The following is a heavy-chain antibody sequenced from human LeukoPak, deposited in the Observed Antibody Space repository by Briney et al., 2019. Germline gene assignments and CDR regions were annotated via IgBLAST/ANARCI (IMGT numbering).Heavy chain of an antibody. V-gene: IGHV4-34*01. Sequence: TSETLSLTCAVYGGSFSGYYWSWIRQPPGKGLEWIGEINHSGSTNYNPSLKSRVTISVDTSKNQFSLKLSSVTAADTAVYYCASRSGSYGYGMDVWGQGTTVTVSS. CDR2: INHSGST. J-gene: IGHJ6*02. CDR1: GGSFSGYY. CDR3: ASRSGSYGYGMDV. D-gene: IGHD1-26*01.